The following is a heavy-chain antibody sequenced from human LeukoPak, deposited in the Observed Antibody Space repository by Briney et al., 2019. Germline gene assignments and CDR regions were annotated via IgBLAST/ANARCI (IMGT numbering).Heavy chain of an antibody. CDR3: ARGPRSSGWYYPPMPDFDY. J-gene: IGHJ4*02. CDR1: GGSISSYY. Sequence: SETLSLTCTVSGGSISSYYWSWIRQPPGKGLEWIGYIYYSGSTNYNPSLKSRVTISVDTSKNQFSLKLSSVTAADTAVYYCARGPRSSGWYYPPMPDFDYWGQGTLVTVSS. CDR2: IYYSGST. D-gene: IGHD6-19*01. V-gene: IGHV4-59*12.